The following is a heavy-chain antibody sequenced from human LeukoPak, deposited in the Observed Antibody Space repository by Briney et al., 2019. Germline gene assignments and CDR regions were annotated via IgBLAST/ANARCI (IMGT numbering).Heavy chain of an antibody. Sequence: ASVKVSCKASGYTFTGYYMHWVRQAPGQGLEWMGWINPNSGGTNYAQKFQGRVTMTRDTSISTAYMELSRLRSDDTAVYYVARPYYYGSGSYYNRESYSYGMAVWGQGPTVTVSS. V-gene: IGHV1-2*02. CDR3: ARPYYYGSGSYYNRESYSYGMAV. CDR1: GYTFTGYY. D-gene: IGHD3-10*01. CDR2: INPNSGGT. J-gene: IGHJ6*02.